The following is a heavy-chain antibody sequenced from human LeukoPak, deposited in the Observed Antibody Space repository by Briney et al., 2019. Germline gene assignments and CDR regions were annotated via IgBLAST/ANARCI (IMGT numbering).Heavy chain of an antibody. Sequence: ASVKVSCKASGYTFTGYYMHWVRQAPGQGLEWMGRINPNSGGTNSAQKFQGRVTMTRETSISTAYMELSRLRTDDTAVYYCAREGITDSFDCWGQGTLVTVSS. CDR1: GYTFTGYY. D-gene: IGHD3-16*01. CDR3: AREGITDSFDC. CDR2: INPNSGGT. J-gene: IGHJ4*02. V-gene: IGHV1-2*06.